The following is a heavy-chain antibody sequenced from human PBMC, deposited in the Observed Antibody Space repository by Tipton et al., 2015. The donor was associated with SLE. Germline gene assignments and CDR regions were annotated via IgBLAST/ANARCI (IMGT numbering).Heavy chain of an antibody. V-gene: IGHV4-38-2*01. CDR2: IYYTGST. D-gene: IGHD5-24*01. CDR3: ARQRIGRWLQLGPFDY. J-gene: IGHJ4*02. Sequence: GLVKPSETLSLTCAVSGYSISSGYYWGWIRQPPGKGLEWIGYIYYTGSTNYNPSLKSRVTISVDTSKNQFSLKLSSVTAADTAVYYCARQRIGRWLQLGPFDYWGQGTLVTVSS. CDR1: GYSISSGYY.